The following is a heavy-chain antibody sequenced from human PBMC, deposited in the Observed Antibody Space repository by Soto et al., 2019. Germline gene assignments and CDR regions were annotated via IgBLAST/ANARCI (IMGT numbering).Heavy chain of an antibody. CDR2: INHSGST. D-gene: IGHD6-13*01. V-gene: IGHV4-34*01. CDR1: GGSFSGYY. CDR3: GRGILFIAAAGTGYYYYGRDV. Sequence: SETLSLTCAVYGGSFSGYYWSWIRQPPGKGLEWIGEINHSGSTNYNPSLKSRVAISVDTSKNQFSLKLSSVTAADTAVYYCGRGILFIAAAGTGYYYYGRDVGGKGTRVTVPS. J-gene: IGHJ6*04.